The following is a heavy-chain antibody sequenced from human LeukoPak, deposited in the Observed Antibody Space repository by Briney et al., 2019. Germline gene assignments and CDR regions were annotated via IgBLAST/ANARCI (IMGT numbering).Heavy chain of an antibody. J-gene: IGHJ6*02. CDR3: ASSMVEYSSSNYYYGMDV. D-gene: IGHD6-6*01. Sequence: GGSLRLSCAASGFTFSSYAMSWVRQAPGKGLEWVSGINSGGGKTYYADSVRGRFTISRDNSKNTLFLQMSSLRSEDTAVYYCASSMVEYSSSNYYYGMDVWGQGTTVTVSS. CDR1: GFTFSSYA. CDR2: INSGGGKT. V-gene: IGHV3-23*01.